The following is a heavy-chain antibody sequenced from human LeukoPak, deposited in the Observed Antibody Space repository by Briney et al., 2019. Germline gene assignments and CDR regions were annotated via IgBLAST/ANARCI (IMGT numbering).Heavy chain of an antibody. J-gene: IGHJ5*02. CDR2: IKQDGSEK. Sequence: GGCLRLSCAASGFTFSSYSMNWVRQAPGKGLEWVANIKQDGSEKYYVDSVKGRFTISRDNAKNSLYLQMNSLRAEDTAVYYCARGEAAMVSWGQGTLVTVSS. V-gene: IGHV3-7*01. CDR3: ARGEAAMVS. D-gene: IGHD5-18*01. CDR1: GFTFSSYS.